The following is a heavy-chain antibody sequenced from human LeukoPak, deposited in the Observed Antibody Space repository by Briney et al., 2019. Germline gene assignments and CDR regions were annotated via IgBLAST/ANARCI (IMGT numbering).Heavy chain of an antibody. Sequence: GGSLRFSCVGSGFTFNHYAMSWVRRAPGKGLEWVASVSENGDGTMYPDSVKGRFTISRDNSRKTVLLQVNSLRVEDAATYYCARGWTTFHHWGQGALVTVSS. CDR2: VSENGDGT. CDR1: GFTFNHYA. D-gene: IGHD1-1*01. CDR3: ARGWTTFHH. V-gene: IGHV3-23*01. J-gene: IGHJ4*02.